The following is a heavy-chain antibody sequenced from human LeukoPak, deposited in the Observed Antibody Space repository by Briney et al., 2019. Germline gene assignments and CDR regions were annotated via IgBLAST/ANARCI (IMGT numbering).Heavy chain of an antibody. Sequence: GGSLRLSCAASGFTFSSYGMHWVRQAPGKGLEWVADIWYDGSNKYYADSVKGRFTISRDNSKNTLYLQMNSLRAEDTAVYYCARDRVNTYYYDSSGYYLDYWGQGTLVTVSS. CDR3: ARDRVNTYYYDSSGYYLDY. D-gene: IGHD3-22*01. V-gene: IGHV3-33*01. CDR1: GFTFSSYG. J-gene: IGHJ4*02. CDR2: IWYDGSNK.